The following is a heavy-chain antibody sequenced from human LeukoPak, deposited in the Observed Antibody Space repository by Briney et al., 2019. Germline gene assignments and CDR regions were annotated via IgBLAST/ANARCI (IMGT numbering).Heavy chain of an antibody. V-gene: IGHV4-39*01. CDR2: IYYSGST. CDR1: GGSISSSSYY. J-gene: IGHJ4*02. D-gene: IGHD4-17*01. CDR3: ARSYGDPLFDY. Sequence: SETLSLTCTVSGGSISSSSYYWGWIRQPPGKGLEWIGCIYYSGSTYYNPSLKSRVTISVDTSKNQFSLKLSSVTAADTAVYYCARSYGDPLFDYWGQGTLVTVSS.